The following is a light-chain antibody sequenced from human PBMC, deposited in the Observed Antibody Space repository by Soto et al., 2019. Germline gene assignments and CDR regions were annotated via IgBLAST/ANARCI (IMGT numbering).Light chain of an antibody. Sequence: DIQMTQSPSSLSASVGDRVTIICRASQNINSYLAWFQQKPGKAPKSLIYDATSLQSGVLSRFSGSGSGIDFSLTISSLQSEDIATYYYQQYQRYPPSFGGGTKLEIK. V-gene: IGKV1-16*01. J-gene: IGKJ4*01. CDR2: DAT. CDR1: QNINSY. CDR3: QQYQRYPPS.